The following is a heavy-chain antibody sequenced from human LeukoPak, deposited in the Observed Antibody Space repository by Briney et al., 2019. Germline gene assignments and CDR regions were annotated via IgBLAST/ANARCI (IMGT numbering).Heavy chain of an antibody. CDR1: EFIFSNYW. Sequence: PGGSLRLSCAASEFIFSNYWMNWVRQAPGKGLEWVANIKQDGSEKYYVASVKGRFTISRDNAKNSLYLQMNSLRAEDTAVYYCARDRRYSYIDYWGQGTLVTVSS. CDR3: ARDRRYSYIDY. D-gene: IGHD5-18*01. V-gene: IGHV3-7*04. J-gene: IGHJ4*02. CDR2: IKQDGSEK.